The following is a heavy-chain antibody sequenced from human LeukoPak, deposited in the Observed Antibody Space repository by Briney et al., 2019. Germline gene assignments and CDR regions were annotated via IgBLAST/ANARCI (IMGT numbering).Heavy chain of an antibody. J-gene: IGHJ4*02. Sequence: GGSLRHSCAASGFTFSSYWMHWVRHAPGKGLVWVSRINGDGSITRYADSVKGRFTISRDNAKNTLYLQMNSLRAEDTAVYYCARGGYGGYDSNFDYWGQGTLVTVSS. CDR1: GFTFSSYW. CDR3: ARGGYGGYDSNFDY. V-gene: IGHV3-74*01. D-gene: IGHD5-12*01. CDR2: INGDGSIT.